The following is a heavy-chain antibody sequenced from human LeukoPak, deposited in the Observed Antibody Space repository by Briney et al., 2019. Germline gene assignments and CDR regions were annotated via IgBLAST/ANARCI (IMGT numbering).Heavy chain of an antibody. D-gene: IGHD3-10*01. V-gene: IGHV4-59*01. J-gene: IGHJ4*02. CDR3: ARAGLRFGELFVDY. CDR2: IYYSGST. CDR1: GGSIRSYY. Sequence: SETLSLTCTVSGGSIRSYYWSWIRQPPGKGLEWIGYIYYSGSTNYNPSLKSRVTISVDTSKNQFSLKLSSVTAADTAVYYCARAGLRFGELFVDYWGQGTLVTVSS.